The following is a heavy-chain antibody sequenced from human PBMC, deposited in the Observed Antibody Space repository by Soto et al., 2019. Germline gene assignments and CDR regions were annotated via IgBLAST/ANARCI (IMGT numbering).Heavy chain of an antibody. Sequence: SETLSLTCTVSGGSISSYYWSWIRQPPGKGLEWIGYIYYSGSTNYNPSLKSRVTISVDTSKNQFSLKLSSVTAADTAVYYCARSDCSGGSCYSVYFDYWGQGTLVTVSS. V-gene: IGHV4-59*08. CDR2: IYYSGST. CDR1: GGSISSYY. D-gene: IGHD2-15*01. CDR3: ARSDCSGGSCYSVYFDY. J-gene: IGHJ4*02.